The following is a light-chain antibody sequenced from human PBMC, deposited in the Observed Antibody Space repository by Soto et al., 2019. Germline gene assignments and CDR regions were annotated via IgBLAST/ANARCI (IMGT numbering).Light chain of an antibody. CDR3: HQYASSPLT. J-gene: IGKJ4*01. V-gene: IGKV3-20*01. Sequence: EIVLTQSPGTLSLSPGERAALSCRASQSVSSNYLAWYQQKPGQAPRLLIYGASSRATGIPDRFSGSGSGTDFTLTISRLEPEDFAVYYWHQYASSPLTFGGGTKVEIK. CDR1: QSVSSNY. CDR2: GAS.